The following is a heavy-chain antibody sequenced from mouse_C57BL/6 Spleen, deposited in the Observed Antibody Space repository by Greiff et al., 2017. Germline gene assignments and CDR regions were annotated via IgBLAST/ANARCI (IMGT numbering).Heavy chain of an antibody. Sequence: EVKVVESGGGLVKPGGSLKLSCAASGFTFSDYGMHWVRQAPEKGLEWVAYISSGSSTIYYAYTVKGRVTISREKAKNTLFLQMTSLRSEDTAMYYCARTNWVPYYFDYWGQGTTRTVSS. CDR3: ARTNWVPYYFDY. J-gene: IGHJ2*01. D-gene: IGHD4-1*01. CDR2: ISSGSSTI. CDR1: GFTFSDYG. V-gene: IGHV5-17*01.